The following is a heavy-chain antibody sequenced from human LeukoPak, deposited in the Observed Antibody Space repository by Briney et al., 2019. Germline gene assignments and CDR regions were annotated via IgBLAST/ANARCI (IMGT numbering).Heavy chain of an antibody. Sequence: GGSLRLSCAASGFTFSSYWMHWVRQAPGKGLEWVSSISSSSSYIYYADSVKGRFTISRDNAKNSLYLQMNSLRAEDTAVYYCARDLYYDILTGYSNGMDVWGQGTTVTVSS. V-gene: IGHV3-21*01. CDR3: ARDLYYDILTGYSNGMDV. D-gene: IGHD3-9*01. CDR2: ISSSSSYI. J-gene: IGHJ6*02. CDR1: GFTFSSYW.